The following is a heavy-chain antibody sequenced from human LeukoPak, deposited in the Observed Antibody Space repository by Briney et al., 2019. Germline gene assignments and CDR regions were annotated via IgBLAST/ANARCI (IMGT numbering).Heavy chain of an antibody. CDR2: ISYDGSNK. V-gene: IGHV3-30-3*01. CDR3: ARDLTSGSYFGDYYYGMDV. D-gene: IGHD1-26*01. Sequence: PGGSLRLSCAASGFTFSSYAMHWVRQAAGKGLEWVAVISYDGSNKYYADSVKGRFTISRDNSKNTLYLQMNSLRAEDTAVYYCARDLTSGSYFGDYYYGMDVWGQGTTVTVSS. CDR1: GFTFSSYA. J-gene: IGHJ6*02.